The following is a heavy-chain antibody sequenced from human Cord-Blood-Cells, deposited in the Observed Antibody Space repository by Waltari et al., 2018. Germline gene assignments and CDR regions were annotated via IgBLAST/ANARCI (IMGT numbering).Heavy chain of an antibody. CDR2: INHSGRT. CDR1: GGSFSGYY. J-gene: IGHJ3*02. D-gene: IGHD3-10*01. CDR3: ARGRRIIRRSMGAFDI. V-gene: IGHV4-34*01. Sequence: QVQLQQWGAGLLKPSETLSLTCAVYGGSFSGYYWSWIRQPPGKGLEWIGEINHSGRTNYNPSRKGGVTISGDTSKNQFSLKLSSVTAADTAVYYCARGRRIIRRSMGAFDIWGQGTMVTVSS.